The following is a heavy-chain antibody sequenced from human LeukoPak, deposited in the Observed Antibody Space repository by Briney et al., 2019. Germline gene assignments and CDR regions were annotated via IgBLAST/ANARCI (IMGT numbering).Heavy chain of an antibody. J-gene: IGHJ4*02. CDR2: IKQDGSEK. V-gene: IGHV3-7*01. CDR3: AGQWGSGYYRFDY. CDR1: GFTFSSYW. Sequence: GGSLRLSCAASGFTFSSYWMSWVRQAPGKGLEWVANIKQDGSEKYYVDSVKGRFTISRDNAKNSLYLQMNSLRAEDTAVYYCAGQWGSGYYRFDYWGQGTLVTVSS. D-gene: IGHD3-3*01.